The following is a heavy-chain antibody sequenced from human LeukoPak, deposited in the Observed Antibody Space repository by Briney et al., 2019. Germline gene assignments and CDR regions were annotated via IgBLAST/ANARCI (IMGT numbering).Heavy chain of an antibody. Sequence: ASVKVSCKASGYTFTSYGISWVRQAPGQGLEWMGWISAYNGNTSYAQKLQGRVTMTTDTTTSTAYMELRSLRSDDTAVYYCAVTGIAVAGQKRDFDYWGQGTLVTVSS. CDR2: ISAYNGNT. CDR3: AVTGIAVAGQKRDFDY. V-gene: IGHV1-18*01. CDR1: GYTFTSYG. D-gene: IGHD6-19*01. J-gene: IGHJ4*02.